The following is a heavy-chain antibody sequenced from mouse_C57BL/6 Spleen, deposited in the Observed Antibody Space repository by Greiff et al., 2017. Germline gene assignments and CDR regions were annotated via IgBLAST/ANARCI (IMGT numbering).Heavy chain of an antibody. Sequence: QVQLKESGAELVRPGASVTLSCKASGYTFTDYEMHWVKQTPVHGLEWIGAIDPETGGTAYNQKFKGKAILTADKSSSTAYMELRSLTSEDSAVYYCTRDSSGYGYAMDYWGQGTSVTVSS. J-gene: IGHJ4*01. V-gene: IGHV1-15*01. CDR3: TRDSSGYGYAMDY. CDR1: GYTFTDYE. CDR2: IDPETGGT. D-gene: IGHD3-2*02.